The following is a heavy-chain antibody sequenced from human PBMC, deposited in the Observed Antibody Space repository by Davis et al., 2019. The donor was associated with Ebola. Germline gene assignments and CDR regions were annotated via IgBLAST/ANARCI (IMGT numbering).Heavy chain of an antibody. CDR1: GFSFSGYD. V-gene: IGHV3-23*01. Sequence: GESLKISCAASGFSFSGYDMSWVRQAPGRGLEWVSLISGSGAGQYYADSVKGRFTISRDNSMNTLYLQMNSLRVEDTAVYSCARVRRNPYYYYGMDVWGQGTTVTVSS. J-gene: IGHJ6*02. CDR3: ARVRRNPYYYYGMDV. CDR2: ISGSGAGQ.